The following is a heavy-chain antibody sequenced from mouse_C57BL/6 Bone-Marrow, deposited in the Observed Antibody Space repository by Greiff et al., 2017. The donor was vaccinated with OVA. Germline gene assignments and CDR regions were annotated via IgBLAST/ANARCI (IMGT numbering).Heavy chain of an antibody. CDR1: GFTFSSYA. V-gene: IGHV5-9-1*02. D-gene: IGHD1-1*01. J-gene: IGHJ4*01. Sequence: EVHLVESGEGLVKPGGSLKLSCAASGFTFSSYAMSWVRQTPEKRLEWVAYISSGGDYIYYADTVKGRFTISRDNARNTLYLQMSSLKSEDTAMYYCTRRITTVYAMDYWGQGTSVTVSS. CDR2: ISSGGDYI. CDR3: TRRITTVYAMDY.